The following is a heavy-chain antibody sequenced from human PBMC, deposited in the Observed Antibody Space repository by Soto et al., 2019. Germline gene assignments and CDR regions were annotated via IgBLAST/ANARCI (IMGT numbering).Heavy chain of an antibody. CDR3: ARSQGSSTSLEIYYYYYYGMDV. Sequence: QVQLVQSGAEVKKPGSSVKVSCKASGGTFSSYAISWVRQAPGQGLEWRGGIIPISGTANYASKFQGRVTITADDSTSTAYMELSSLRSEDTAVYYCARSQGSSTSLEIYYYYYYGMDVWGQGTTVTVSS. V-gene: IGHV1-69*01. J-gene: IGHJ6*02. D-gene: IGHD2-2*01. CDR2: IIPISGTA. CDR1: GGTFSSYA.